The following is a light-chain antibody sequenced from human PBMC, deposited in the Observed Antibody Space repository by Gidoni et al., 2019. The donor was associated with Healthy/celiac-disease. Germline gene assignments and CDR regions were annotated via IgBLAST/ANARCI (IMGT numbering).Light chain of an antibody. V-gene: IGKV3-15*01. CDR2: GAP. CDR3: QQYNNWPPGT. CDR1: QSVSSN. J-gene: IGKJ1*01. Sequence: EIVMTQSPATLSVSPGERATLSCRASQSVSSNLAWYQQKPGQAPRLLIYGAPTRATGIPARFSGSGSGTEFTLTISSLQSEDFAVYYCQQYNNWPPGTFGQGTEVEIK.